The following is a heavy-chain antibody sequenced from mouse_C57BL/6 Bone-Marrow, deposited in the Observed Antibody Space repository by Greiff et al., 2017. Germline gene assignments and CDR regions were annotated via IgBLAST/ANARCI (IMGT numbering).Heavy chain of an antibody. CDR2: ISSGGSYT. J-gene: IGHJ2*01. D-gene: IGHD2-3*01. Sequence: EVKLVESGGDLVKPGGSMKLSCAASGFTFSSYGMSWVRQTPDERLEWVATISSGGSYTYYPDSVKGRYTISRDNAKNTLYLQMSSLKSEDTAMYYGAGRCYDGYYDYFDYWGQGTTITVSA. CDR3: AGRCYDGYYDYFDY. V-gene: IGHV5-6*02. CDR1: GFTFSSYG.